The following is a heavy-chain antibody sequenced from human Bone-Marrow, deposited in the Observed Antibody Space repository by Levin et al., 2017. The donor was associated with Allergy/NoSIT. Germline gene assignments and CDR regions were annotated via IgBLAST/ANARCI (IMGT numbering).Heavy chain of an antibody. Sequence: GGSLRLSCAASGFTFSNAWMSWVRQAPGKGLEWVGRIKSKTDGGTTDYAAPVKGRFTISRDDSKNTLYLQMNSLKTEDTAVYYCTTEERRYYDFWSGYYTGLDYFDYWGQGTLVTVSS. CDR3: TTEERRYYDFWSGYYTGLDYFDY. CDR1: GFTFSNAW. D-gene: IGHD3-3*01. J-gene: IGHJ4*02. CDR2: IKSKTDGGTT. V-gene: IGHV3-15*01.